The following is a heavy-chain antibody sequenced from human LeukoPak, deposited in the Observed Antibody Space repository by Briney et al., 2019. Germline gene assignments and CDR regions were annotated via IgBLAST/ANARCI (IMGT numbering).Heavy chain of an antibody. Sequence: GGSLRLSCAASGFTFSSYSMNWVRQAPGKGLEWVSSISSSSSTMYYADSVKGRFTISRDNAKNSLYLQMNSLRAEDTAVYYCARRGIVAIIDYWGQGTLVTVSS. CDR1: GFTFSSYS. CDR2: ISSSSSTM. V-gene: IGHV3-48*01. CDR3: ARRGIVAIIDY. D-gene: IGHD5-12*01. J-gene: IGHJ4*02.